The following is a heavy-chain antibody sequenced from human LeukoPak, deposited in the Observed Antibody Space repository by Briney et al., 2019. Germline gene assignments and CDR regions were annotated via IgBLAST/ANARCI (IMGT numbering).Heavy chain of an antibody. CDR3: AKDQRPPIVGATLPTLGT. J-gene: IGHJ4*02. D-gene: IGHD1-26*01. V-gene: IGHV3-30*02. Sequence: PGGSLRLSCVSSGFSFSRYGIHWVRQDPGKGLEWVSFIQSDGSTKYYADSVKGRFTISRDNSKNTLYLQMNSLRAEDTAVYYCAKDQRPPIVGATLPTLGTWGQGTLVTVSS. CDR1: GFSFSRYG. CDR2: IQSDGSTK.